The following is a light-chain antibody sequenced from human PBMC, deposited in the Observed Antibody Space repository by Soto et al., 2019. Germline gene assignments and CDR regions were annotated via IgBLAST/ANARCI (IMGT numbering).Light chain of an antibody. CDR1: QDIRSS. CDR2: GAS. V-gene: IGKV3-15*01. J-gene: IGKJ5*01. Sequence: EIVMTQSPATLSVSPGERVTLSCRARQDIRSSLAWYQQKPGQAPRLLIYGASIRATGVPATFSGSGSGTEFTLSISSLQSEDFAVYYCQQYNNWPLITFGQGTRLEIK. CDR3: QQYNNWPLIT.